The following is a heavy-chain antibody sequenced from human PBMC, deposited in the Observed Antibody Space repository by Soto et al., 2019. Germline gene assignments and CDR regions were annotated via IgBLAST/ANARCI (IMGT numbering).Heavy chain of an antibody. CDR2: LSGSGDST. V-gene: IGHV3-23*01. Sequence: EVQLLESGGGLVQPGGSLRLSCVASRFIFNTYAMSWVRQAPGKGLEWVSSLSGSGDSTYYADSVKGRFTISRDTAKKTLYLHMNSLRAEDTAVYYCNSDIVASIDYWGQGTLVTVSS. J-gene: IGHJ4*02. CDR1: RFIFNTYA. CDR3: NSDIVASIDY. D-gene: IGHD5-12*01.